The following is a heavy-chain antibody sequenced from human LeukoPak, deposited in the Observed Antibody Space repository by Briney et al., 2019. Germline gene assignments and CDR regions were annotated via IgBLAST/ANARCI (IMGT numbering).Heavy chain of an antibody. CDR1: GFTFSSYS. J-gene: IGHJ4*02. CDR3: ARELAYSGYALDY. D-gene: IGHD5-12*01. CDR2: ISSSSSYI. Sequence: GGSLRLSCAASGFTFSSYSMNWVRQAPGKGLEWVSSISSSSSYIYYADSVKGRFTISRDNAKNSLYLQMNSLRAEDTAVYYCARELAYSGYALDYWGQGTLVTVSS. V-gene: IGHV3-21*01.